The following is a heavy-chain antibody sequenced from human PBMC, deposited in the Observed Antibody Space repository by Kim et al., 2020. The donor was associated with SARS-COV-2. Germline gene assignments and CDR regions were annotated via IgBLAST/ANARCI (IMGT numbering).Heavy chain of an antibody. Sequence: RYSPSFQGQVPISADKSISTAYLQWSSLKASDTAMYYCARHPQDTNGMDVWGQGTTVTVSS. V-gene: IGHV5-51*01. J-gene: IGHJ6*02. CDR3: ARHPQDTNGMDV.